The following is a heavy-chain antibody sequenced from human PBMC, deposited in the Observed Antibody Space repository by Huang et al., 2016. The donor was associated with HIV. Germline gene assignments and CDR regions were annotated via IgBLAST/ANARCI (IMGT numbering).Heavy chain of an antibody. Sequence: EVQLVQSGAEVKKPGESLKISCKGSGYMFTKYWIGWVRQMPGKGLELMGIIYPGDSDTRYSPSFQGQVTISADKSITTAYLQWSSLKASDTAIYYCARHDGARPGWVDNWGQGTLVTVSS. D-gene: IGHD4-17*01. V-gene: IGHV5-51*01. J-gene: IGHJ5*02. CDR1: GYMFTKYW. CDR3: ARHDGARPGWVDN. CDR2: IYPGDSDT.